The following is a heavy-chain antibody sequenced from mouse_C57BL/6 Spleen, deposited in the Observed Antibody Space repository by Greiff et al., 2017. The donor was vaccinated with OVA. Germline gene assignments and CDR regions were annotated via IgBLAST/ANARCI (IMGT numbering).Heavy chain of an antibody. D-gene: IGHD2-4*01. J-gene: IGHJ3*01. Sequence: GQLQQPGAELGMPGASVKLSCKASGYTFTSYWMHWVKQRPGQGLEWIGEIDPSDSYTNYNQKFKGKSTLTVDKSSSTAYMQLSSLTSEDSAVYYCARGLRRAWFAYWGQGTLVTVSA. CDR2: IDPSDSYT. CDR1: GYTFTSYW. V-gene: IGHV1-69*01. CDR3: ARGLRRAWFAY.